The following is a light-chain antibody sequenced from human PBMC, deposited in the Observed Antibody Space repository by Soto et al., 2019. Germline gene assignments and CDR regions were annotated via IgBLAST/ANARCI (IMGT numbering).Light chain of an antibody. V-gene: IGKV3-15*01. CDR3: QQYDNWPPT. CDR2: GAS. Sequence: EILMTQSPATLSVSPGERATLSCRASQTISSNLAWYQHKPGQAPRLLFYGASNRATGIPARFTGSGSGTEFTLTISSLQSEDFAVYSCQQYDNWPPTFGGGTQV. CDR1: QTISSN. J-gene: IGKJ4*01.